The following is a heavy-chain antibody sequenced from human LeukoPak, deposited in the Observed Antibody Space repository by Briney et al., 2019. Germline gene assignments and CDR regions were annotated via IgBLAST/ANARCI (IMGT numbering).Heavy chain of an antibody. Sequence: HSGGSLRLSCAASEFTFSSYWMSWVRQAPGKGLEWVANIKQDGGEKYYLDSVKGRFTVSRDKAKNSLHLQMNSLRAEDTAVYYCARVGARQILEYWGQGTLVTVSS. D-gene: IGHD4-17*01. CDR1: EFTFSSYW. CDR2: IKQDGGEK. J-gene: IGHJ4*02. CDR3: ARVGARQILEY. V-gene: IGHV3-7*01.